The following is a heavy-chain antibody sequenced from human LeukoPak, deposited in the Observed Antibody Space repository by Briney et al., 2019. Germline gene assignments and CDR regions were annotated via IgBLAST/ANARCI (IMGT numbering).Heavy chain of an antibody. J-gene: IGHJ4*02. CDR1: GFTFSSYW. CDR3: ARDMRYDFWSGYPDY. Sequence: GGSLRLSCAASGFTFSSYWMSWVRQAPGKGLEWVANIEQDGSEKYYVDSVKGRFTISRDNAKNSLYLQMNSLRAEDMAVYYCARDMRYDFWSGYPDYWGQGTLVTVSS. V-gene: IGHV3-7*01. CDR2: IEQDGSEK. D-gene: IGHD3-3*01.